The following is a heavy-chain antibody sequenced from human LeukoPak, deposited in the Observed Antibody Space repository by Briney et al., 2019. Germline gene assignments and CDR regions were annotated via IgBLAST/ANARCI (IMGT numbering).Heavy chain of an antibody. CDR1: GGSISSYY. Sequence: SETLSLTCTVSGGSISSYYWSWIRQPPGKGLEWIGCIYYSGSTNYNPSLKSRVTISVDTSKNQFSLKLSSVTAADTAVYYCARSPGGYCSGGSCYWFDYWGQGTLVTVSS. CDR3: ARSPGGYCSGGSCYWFDY. J-gene: IGHJ4*02. V-gene: IGHV4-59*01. CDR2: IYYSGST. D-gene: IGHD2-15*01.